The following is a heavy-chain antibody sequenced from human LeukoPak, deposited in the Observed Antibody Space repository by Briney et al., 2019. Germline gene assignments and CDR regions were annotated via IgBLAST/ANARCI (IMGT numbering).Heavy chain of an antibody. D-gene: IGHD3-22*01. CDR3: ARQEARNYYYEGLDY. Sequence: PGGSLRLSCVASGFRFSGYAIHWVRQAPGKGLEWVALISYNGGRKDYADSVKGRFTIDRDNSKNTVYLQMNRLRPDDTAIYFCARQEARNYYYEGLDYWGQGNLVTVSS. J-gene: IGHJ4*02. CDR2: ISYNGGRK. CDR1: GFRFSGYA. V-gene: IGHV3-30*04.